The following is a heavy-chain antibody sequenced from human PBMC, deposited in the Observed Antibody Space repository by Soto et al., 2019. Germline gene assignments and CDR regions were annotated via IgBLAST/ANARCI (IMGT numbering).Heavy chain of an antibody. CDR2: IYHSGSI. Sequence: SETLSLTCAVSGGSISSGDYSWSWSRQPPGKGLECIGYIYHSGSIYYNPSLQSRVTISIDRSKNQFSLRLSSVTAADTAVYYCARSIVSSPTAFDNWDQGTLVTVSS. D-gene: IGHD6-6*01. V-gene: IGHV4-30-2*01. J-gene: IGHJ4*02. CDR1: GGSISSGDYS. CDR3: ARSIVSSPTAFDN.